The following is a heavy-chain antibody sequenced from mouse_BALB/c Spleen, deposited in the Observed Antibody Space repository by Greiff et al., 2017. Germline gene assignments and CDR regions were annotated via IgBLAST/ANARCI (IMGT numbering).Heavy chain of an antibody. V-gene: IGHV2-2*02. J-gene: IGHJ4*01. CDR3: ARMGNPYAMDY. CDR2: IWSGGST. CDR1: GFSLTSYG. D-gene: IGHD2-1*01. Sequence: VKLVESGPGLVQPSQSLSITCTVSGFSLTSYGVHWVRQSPGKGLEWLGVIWSGGSTDYNAAFISRLSISKDNSKSQVFFKMNSLQANDTAIYYCARMGNPYAMDYWGQGTSVTVSS.